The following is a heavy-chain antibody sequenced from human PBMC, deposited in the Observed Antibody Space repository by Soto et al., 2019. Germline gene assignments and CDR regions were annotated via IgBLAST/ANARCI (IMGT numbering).Heavy chain of an antibody. V-gene: IGHV3-48*02. CDR2: ISSSSSTI. CDR1: GFTFSSYS. J-gene: IGHJ5*02. Sequence: EVQLVESGGGLVQPGGSLRLSCAASGFTFSSYSMNWVRQAPGKGLEWVSYISSSSSTIYYADSVKGRFTISRDNAKNSLDLQMNSLRDEDTAVYYCAREGGSLNWFEPWGQGTLVPVSS. CDR3: AREGGSLNWFEP. D-gene: IGHD1-26*01.